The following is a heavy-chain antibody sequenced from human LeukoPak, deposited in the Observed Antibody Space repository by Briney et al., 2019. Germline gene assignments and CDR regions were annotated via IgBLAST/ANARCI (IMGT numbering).Heavy chain of an antibody. V-gene: IGHV1-46*01. D-gene: IGHD2-15*01. CDR2: INPSGGST. J-gene: IGHJ6*03. CDR1: GYTFTSYY. Sequence: GASVKVSCKASGYTFTSYYMHWVRQAPGEGLEWMGIINPSGGSTTYAQKFQGRVTMTRDMSTSTVYMDLSSLRSEDTAVYYCAREGYCSGGSWYNYYYYYMDVWGKGTTVTVSS. CDR3: AREGYCSGGSWYNYYYYYMDV.